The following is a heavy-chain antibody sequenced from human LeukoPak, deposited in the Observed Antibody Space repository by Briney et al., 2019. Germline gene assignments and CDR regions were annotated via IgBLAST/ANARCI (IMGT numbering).Heavy chain of an antibody. CDR3: ARAGYYDFWSGYYPFSMDV. V-gene: IGHV3-7*01. CDR1: GFTFSSYW. Sequence: GGSLRLSCAASGFTFSSYWMSWVRQAPGKGLEWVANIKQDGSEKYYVDSVKGRFTISRGNAKNSLYLQMNSLRAEDTAVYYCARAGYYDFWSGYYPFSMDVWGQGTTVTVSS. D-gene: IGHD3-3*01. J-gene: IGHJ6*02. CDR2: IKQDGSEK.